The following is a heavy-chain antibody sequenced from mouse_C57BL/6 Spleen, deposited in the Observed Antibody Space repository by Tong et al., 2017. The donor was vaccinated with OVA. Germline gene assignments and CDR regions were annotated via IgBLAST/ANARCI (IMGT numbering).Heavy chain of an antibody. D-gene: IGHD3-2*02. J-gene: IGHJ3*01. V-gene: IGHV1-42*01. CDR1: GYSFTGYY. Sequence: EVQLQESGPELVKPGASVKISCKASGYSFTGYYMNWVKQSPEKGLEWIGEINPSTGGTTYNQKFKAKATLTVDKPSSTAYMQLSSLTSEDSAVYFCARGGGSSGYVGLEFAYWGQGTLVTVSA. CDR3: ARGGGSSGYVGLEFAY. CDR2: INPSTGGT.